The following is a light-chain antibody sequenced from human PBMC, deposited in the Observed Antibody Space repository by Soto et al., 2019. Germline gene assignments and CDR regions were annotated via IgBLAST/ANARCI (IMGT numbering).Light chain of an antibody. CDR1: QSVRDRY. CDR2: GAF. Sequence: LLTPSPVTLSLSPGASAFLPGRDSQSVRDRYLAWYQQKPGQAPSLLIYGAFNRATGIPARFSGSGSGTDFTLNISRLEPEDFAVYYCQQYNGWPITFGQGTRLEIK. J-gene: IGKJ5*01. V-gene: IGKV3-20*01. CDR3: QQYNGWPIT.